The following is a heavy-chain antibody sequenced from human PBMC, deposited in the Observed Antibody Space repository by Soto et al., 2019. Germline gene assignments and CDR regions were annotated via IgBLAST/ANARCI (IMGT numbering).Heavy chain of an antibody. V-gene: IGHV3-30*18. CDR1: VFTFSSYG. J-gene: IGHJ6*02. D-gene: IGHD6-6*01. CDR3: AKVSPRAARPGYYYGMDV. Sequence: PWWSLRLCCSASVFTFSSYGMHWCRQAPGKGLEWVAVISYDGSNKYYADSVKGRFTISRDNSKNTLYLQMNSLRAEDTAVYYCAKVSPRAARPGYYYGMDVWGQGTTVTVSS. CDR2: ISYDGSNK.